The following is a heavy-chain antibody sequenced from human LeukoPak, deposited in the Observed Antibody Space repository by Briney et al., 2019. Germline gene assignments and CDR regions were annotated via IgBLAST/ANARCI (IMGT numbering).Heavy chain of an antibody. CDR1: GFTFNTYG. Sequence: GGSLRLSCAASGFTFNTYGMLWVRQAPGQGPEWVALIRYDGSNKYYADSVKGRFTISRDNSKNTLYLQMNNLRGEDTAMYYCAKAGTQQWLLFVGVYWGQGALVTVSS. CDR3: AKAGTQQWLLFVGVY. D-gene: IGHD6-19*01. CDR2: IRYDGSNK. V-gene: IGHV3-30*02. J-gene: IGHJ4*02.